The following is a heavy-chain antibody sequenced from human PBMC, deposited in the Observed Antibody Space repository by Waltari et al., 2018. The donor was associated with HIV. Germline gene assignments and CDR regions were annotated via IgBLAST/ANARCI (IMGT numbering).Heavy chain of an antibody. CDR1: VGSISSSSYY. CDR2: IYYSGST. Sequence: QLQLQESGPGLVKPSETLSLTCTVSVGSISSSSYYWGWIRQPPGKGLEWIGSIYYSGSTYYNPSLKSRVTISVDTSKNQFSLKLSSVTAADTAVYYCAREGRWLQLSSNWFDPWGQGTLVTVSS. D-gene: IGHD5-12*01. V-gene: IGHV4-39*07. CDR3: AREGRWLQLSSNWFDP. J-gene: IGHJ5*02.